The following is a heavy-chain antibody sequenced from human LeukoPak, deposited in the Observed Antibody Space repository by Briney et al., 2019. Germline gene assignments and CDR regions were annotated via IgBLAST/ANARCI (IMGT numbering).Heavy chain of an antibody. CDR1: GYTFTSYD. V-gene: IGHV1-8*01. J-gene: IGHJ5*02. D-gene: IGHD3-10*01. Sequence: ASVKVSCKASGYTFTSYDINWVRQATGQGLEWMGWMNPNSGNTGYAQKFQGRVTMTRNTSISTAYMELSSLRSEDTAVYYCARGRAVRGVILWFDPWGQGTLVTVSS. CDR3: ARGRAVRGVILWFDP. CDR2: MNPNSGNT.